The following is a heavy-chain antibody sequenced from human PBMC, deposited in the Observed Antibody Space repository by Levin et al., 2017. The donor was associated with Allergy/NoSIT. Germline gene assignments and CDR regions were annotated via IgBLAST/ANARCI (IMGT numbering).Heavy chain of an antibody. CDR1: GGSISSGGYS. Sequence: PSEILSLTCAVSGGSISSGGYSWSWIRQPPGTGLEWIGNIYLSGSTNDNPSLKSRVTMSVDRSKNQFSLKLSYVTAADTAVYYCARVAGYSYGYYFDYWGPGTLVTVSS. CDR2: IYLSGST. CDR3: ARVAGYSYGYYFDY. J-gene: IGHJ4*02. V-gene: IGHV4-30-2*01. D-gene: IGHD5-18*01.